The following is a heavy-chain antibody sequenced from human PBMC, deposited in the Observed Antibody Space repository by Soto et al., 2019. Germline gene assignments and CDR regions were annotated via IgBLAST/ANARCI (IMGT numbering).Heavy chain of an antibody. CDR1: GGSIRSTTNY. V-gene: IGHV4-39*01. CDR2: IYYSGST. D-gene: IGHD3-10*01. CDR3: ARQYYSSGSNYLDY. J-gene: IGHJ4*02. Sequence: QLQLQESGPGLVKPSETLSLTCTVSGGSIRSTTNYWGWIRQPPGKGLEWIGTIYYSGSTYYNPSLKSRLTVSVATSENQSSLQLASATAAASGVYSCARQYYSSGSNYLDYWGQGTRVTVSS.